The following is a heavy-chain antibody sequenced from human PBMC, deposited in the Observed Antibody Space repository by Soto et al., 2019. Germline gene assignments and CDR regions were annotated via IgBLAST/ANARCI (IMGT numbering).Heavy chain of an antibody. CDR3: ARESGMYYYESSGYAGFDP. V-gene: IGHV3-30-3*01. CDR2: ISYDGSNK. CDR1: GFTFSSYA. Sequence: QVQLVESGGGVVQPGRSLRLSCAASGFTFSSYAMHWVRQAPGKGLEWVAVISYDGSNKYYADSVKGRFTISRDNSKNTLSLQMNRPRSEDTAGYYCARESGMYYYESSGYAGFDPWGQGTLVTVSS. D-gene: IGHD3-22*01. J-gene: IGHJ5*02.